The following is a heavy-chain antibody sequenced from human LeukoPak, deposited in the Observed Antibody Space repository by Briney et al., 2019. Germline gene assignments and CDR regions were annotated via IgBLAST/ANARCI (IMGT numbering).Heavy chain of an antibody. Sequence: SETLSLICTVSGGSVSSGSYYWSWIRQPPGKGLEWIGYIYYSGSTNYNPSLKSRVTISVDTSKNQFSLKLSSVTAADTAVYYCARDLVYGDYYYGMDVWGQGTTVTVSS. CDR3: ARDLVYGDYYYGMDV. CDR2: IYYSGST. V-gene: IGHV4-61*01. CDR1: GGSVSSGSYY. D-gene: IGHD4-17*01. J-gene: IGHJ6*02.